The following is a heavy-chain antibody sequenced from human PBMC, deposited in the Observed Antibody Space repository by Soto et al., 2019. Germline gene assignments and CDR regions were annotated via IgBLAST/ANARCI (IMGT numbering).Heavy chain of an antibody. J-gene: IGHJ4*02. CDR3: ETSLQLRKGWAFDY. CDR1: GYTFTSYF. Sequence: QVQLVQSGAEVKKPGASVKVSCKASGYTFTSYFIQWVRQAPGQGLEWMGIINPSDGTTSYAQKFQGRVTMTRDTSTSTVYMDLSSLRADDTAVYYCETSLQLRKGWAFDYWGQGTLVTVSS. D-gene: IGHD1-7*01. CDR2: INPSDGTT. V-gene: IGHV1-46*01.